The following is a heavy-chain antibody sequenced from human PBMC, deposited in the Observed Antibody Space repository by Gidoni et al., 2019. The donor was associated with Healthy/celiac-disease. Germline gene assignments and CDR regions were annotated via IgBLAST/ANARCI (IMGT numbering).Heavy chain of an antibody. V-gene: IGHV3-23*01. Sequence: EVQLLESGGGLVQPGGSLRLSCAASGFTFSSYAMSWVRQAPGKGLEWVSAISGSGGSTYYADSVKGRFTISRDNSKNTLYLQMNSLRAEDTAVYYCAKDLVNYYYDKGEHWFDPWGQGTLVTVSS. J-gene: IGHJ5*02. CDR2: ISGSGGST. CDR1: GFTFSSYA. D-gene: IGHD3-22*01. CDR3: AKDLVNYYYDKGEHWFDP.